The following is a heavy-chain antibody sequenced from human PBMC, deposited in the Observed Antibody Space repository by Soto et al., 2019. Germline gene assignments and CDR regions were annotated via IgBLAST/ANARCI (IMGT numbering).Heavy chain of an antibody. V-gene: IGHV3-48*02. CDR3: ARVPQYYDSSGYGY. CDR2: ISSSSSTI. D-gene: IGHD3-22*01. Sequence: GGYLRLSCAASGFTFSSYSLNWVRQAPGKGLEWVSYISSSSSTIYYADSVKGRFTISRDNAKNSLYLQMNSLRDEDTAVYYCARVPQYYDSSGYGYWGQGTLVTVSS. J-gene: IGHJ4*02. CDR1: GFTFSSYS.